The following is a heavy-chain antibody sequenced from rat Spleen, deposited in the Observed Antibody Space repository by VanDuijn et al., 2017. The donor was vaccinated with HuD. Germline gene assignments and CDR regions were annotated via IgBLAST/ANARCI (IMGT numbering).Heavy chain of an antibody. V-gene: IGHV5-31*01. CDR2: ITNASGRT. J-gene: IGHJ2*01. D-gene: IGHD3-7*01. CDR1: GFTFNNYW. Sequence: EVQLVESGGGLVQPGGSLKLSCVASGFTFNNYWMTWIRQAPGKGLEWVASITNASGRTYYPDSVKGRFTISRDTAQNTLYLQMNSLRSEDTATYYCARFEGASPLDYWGQGVMVPVSS. CDR3: ARFEGASPLDY.